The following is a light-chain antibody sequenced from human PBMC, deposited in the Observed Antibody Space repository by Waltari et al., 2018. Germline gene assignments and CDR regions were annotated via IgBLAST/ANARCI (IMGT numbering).Light chain of an antibody. J-gene: IGLJ1*01. CDR2: SKN. Sequence: QSVLTQPPSASGTPGQRVTISCSGSSSNIGSNTVNWYQQPPGTAPKLLIYSKNQRPSGGPDRFSGSKAGTSASLAISGLQSEDEADYYCAAWDDSLNGYVFGTGTKVTVL. V-gene: IGLV1-44*01. CDR1: SSNIGSNT. CDR3: AAWDDSLNGYV.